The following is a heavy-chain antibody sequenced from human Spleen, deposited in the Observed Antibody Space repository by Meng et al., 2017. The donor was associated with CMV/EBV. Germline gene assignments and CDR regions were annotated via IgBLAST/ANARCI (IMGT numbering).Heavy chain of an antibody. CDR3: ARGSGIWQQQLVDFQH. D-gene: IGHD6-13*01. V-gene: IGHV3-11*01. Sequence: GESLKISCAASGFTFSDYYMTWIRQAPGRGLEWVSYISAGGSTIFQADSVKGRFTISRDNARNSLHLQMNSLRADDTAVYYCARGSGIWQQQLVDFQHWGQGTLVTVSS. J-gene: IGHJ1*01. CDR2: ISAGGSTI. CDR1: GFTFSDYY.